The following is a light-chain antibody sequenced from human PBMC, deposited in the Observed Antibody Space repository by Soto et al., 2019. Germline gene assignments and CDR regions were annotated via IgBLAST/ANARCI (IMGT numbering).Light chain of an antibody. CDR3: QQYNNWWT. Sequence: EILMTQSPATLSVSPGERATLSCRASQSVDGNLAWYQQKPGQAPRLLIYGASTRATGISARFSGSGSGTEFTLTISSLQSEDFGVYYCQQYNNWWTVCQGTKVDIK. V-gene: IGKV3-15*01. CDR2: GAS. J-gene: IGKJ1*01. CDR1: QSVDGN.